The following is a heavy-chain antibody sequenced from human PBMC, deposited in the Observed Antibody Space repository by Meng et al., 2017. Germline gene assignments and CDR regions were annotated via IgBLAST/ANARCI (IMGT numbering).Heavy chain of an antibody. CDR2: ISGSGGST. J-gene: IGHJ4*02. CDR1: GFTFSSYA. D-gene: IGHD3-10*01. CDR3: AKDGSGSYSHHYFDY. V-gene: IGHV3-23*01. Sequence: EVQLLESGGGLVQPGGSLSLSCAASGFTFSSYAMSWVRQAPGKGLEWVSAISGSGGSTYYADSVKGRFTISRDNSKNTLYLQMNSLRAEDTAVYYCAKDGSGSYSHHYFDYWGQGTLVTVSS.